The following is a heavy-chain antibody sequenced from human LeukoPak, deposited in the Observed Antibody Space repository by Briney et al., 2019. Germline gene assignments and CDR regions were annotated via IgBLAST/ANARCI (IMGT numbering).Heavy chain of an antibody. V-gene: IGHV4-61*02. Sequence: SQTLSLTCTVSGGSISSGFYYWSWIRQPAGKGLEWIGRIYTSGSTNYNPSLKSRVTISLDTSRNQFSLKLTSVTAADTAVYYCARQSRRATSDFWGQGTLVTVSS. CDR1: GGSISSGFYY. CDR3: ARQSRRATSDF. J-gene: IGHJ4*02. CDR2: IYTSGST. D-gene: IGHD2-2*01.